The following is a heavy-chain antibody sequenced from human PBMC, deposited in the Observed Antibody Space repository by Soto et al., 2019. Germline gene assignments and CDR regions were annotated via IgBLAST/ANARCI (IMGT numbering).Heavy chain of an antibody. V-gene: IGHV1-3*01. CDR3: ARGRWSQTTPHYYLVY. D-gene: IGHD6-13*01. Sequence: ASVKVSCKASGYTFNNYAVHWVRQAPGQRFEWMGWIDAGNGRTKYSQKFQGRVTITRDTSASTAYMELSSLRSEDTAVYYCARGRWSQTTPHYYLVYWGQGILVTVSS. J-gene: IGHJ4*02. CDR1: GYTFNNYA. CDR2: IDAGNGRT.